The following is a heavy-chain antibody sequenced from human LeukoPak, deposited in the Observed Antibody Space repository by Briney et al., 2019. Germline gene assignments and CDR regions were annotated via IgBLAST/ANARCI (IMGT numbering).Heavy chain of an antibody. Sequence: ASVKVSCKASGYTFTGYYMHWVRQAPGQGLEWMGWINPNSGGTNYAQKFQGRVTMTRDTSISTAYMEQSRLRSDDTAVYYCARDPAFSSWFDPWGQGTLVTVSS. J-gene: IGHJ5*02. CDR3: ARDPAFSSWFDP. V-gene: IGHV1-2*02. CDR1: GYTFTGYY. CDR2: INPNSGGT.